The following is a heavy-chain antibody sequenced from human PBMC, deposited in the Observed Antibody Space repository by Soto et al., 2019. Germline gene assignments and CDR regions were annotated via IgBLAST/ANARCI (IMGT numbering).Heavy chain of an antibody. V-gene: IGHV2-70*04. Sequence: GSGPTLVNPTPTLTLTCTFPGFSLGTNGMRVSWIRQPPGKALEWLARIAWDDDKFYNTSLKTRLTISKDTSKKQVVLTMTNVEPVDTATYYCARVRTSATGWFVFDYWGPGTLVTVSS. D-gene: IGHD6-19*01. J-gene: IGHJ4*01. CDR3: ARVRTSATGWFVFDY. CDR2: IAWDDDK. CDR1: GFSLGTNGMR.